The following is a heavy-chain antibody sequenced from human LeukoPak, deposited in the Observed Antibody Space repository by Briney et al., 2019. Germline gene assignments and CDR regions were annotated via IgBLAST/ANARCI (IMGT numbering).Heavy chain of an antibody. J-gene: IGHJ3*02. Sequence: SETLSLTCTVSGGSISSYYWSWIRQPPGKGLEWIGYIYYSGSTNYNPSLKSRVTISVDTSKNQFSLKLSSVTAAGTAVYYCARDPSNSDAFDIWGQRTTVTVSS. CDR3: ARDPSNSDAFDI. CDR1: GGSISSYY. V-gene: IGHV4-59*01. CDR2: IYYSGST. D-gene: IGHD4-23*01.